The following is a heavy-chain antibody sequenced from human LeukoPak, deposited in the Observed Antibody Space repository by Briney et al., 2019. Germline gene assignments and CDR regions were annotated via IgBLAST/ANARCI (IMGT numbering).Heavy chain of an antibody. CDR2: IRSKAYGGTT. D-gene: IGHD3-3*01. CDR1: GFTFGDYV. J-gene: IGHJ4*02. Sequence: GGSLRLSCTASGFTFGDYVMSWFRQAPGKGLEWVGFIRSKAYGGTTEYAASVKGRLIISRDDSKSIAYLQMYSLKSEDTAVYYCTRGSDTIFGVSRDGFDYWGQGTLVTVSS. CDR3: TRGSDTIFGVSRDGFDY. V-gene: IGHV3-49*03.